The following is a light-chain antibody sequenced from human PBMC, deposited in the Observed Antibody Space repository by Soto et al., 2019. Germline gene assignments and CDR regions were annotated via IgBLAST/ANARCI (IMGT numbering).Light chain of an antibody. V-gene: IGKV3-20*01. J-gene: IGKJ1*01. CDR2: GAS. CDR1: QSVSNNY. CDR3: QQYGSSGT. Sequence: EILLTQSPGTLSLSPGERATLSCGASQSVSNNYLAWYQQKPGQAPRLLIYGASNRATGIPDRFSGSGSGTDFTLTISRLAPEDFAVYYCQQYGSSGTFGQGTKVDIK.